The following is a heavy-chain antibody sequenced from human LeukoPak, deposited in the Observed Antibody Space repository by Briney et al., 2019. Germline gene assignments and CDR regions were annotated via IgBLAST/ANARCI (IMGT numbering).Heavy chain of an antibody. CDR1: GYTFTDFG. Sequence: ASVKVSCKASGYTFTDFGITWVRQAAGQGLEWVGWIGAYNGDTNSAQKVQGRVTLTTDPSTSTAYMELKRLRSDDTAVYFCARAGRAVTSHFDSWGQGTLVTVSS. CDR3: ARAGRAVTSHFDS. J-gene: IGHJ4*02. D-gene: IGHD4-17*01. V-gene: IGHV1-18*04. CDR2: IGAYNGDT.